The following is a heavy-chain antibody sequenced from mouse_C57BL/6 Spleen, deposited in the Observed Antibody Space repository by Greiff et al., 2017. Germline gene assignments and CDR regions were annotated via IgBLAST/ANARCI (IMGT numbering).Heavy chain of an antibody. CDR1: GYTFTDYA. CDR3: ARGYYYGSSYVGY. V-gene: IGHV1-67*01. D-gene: IGHD1-1*01. J-gene: IGHJ2*01. CDR2: ISTYYGDA. Sequence: VQLQQSGPELVRPGVSVKISCQGSGYTFTDYALHWVKQSHAKSLEWIGVISTYYGDASYNQKFKDKATMTVEKSSSTAYMELARLTEEDSAVYYCARGYYYGSSYVGYWGQGTTLTVSS.